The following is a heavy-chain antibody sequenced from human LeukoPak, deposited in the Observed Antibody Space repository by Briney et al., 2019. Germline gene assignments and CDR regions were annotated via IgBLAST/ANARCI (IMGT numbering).Heavy chain of an antibody. CDR3: ARGLVFPSIVVVPAAMRPYYYMDV. CDR1: GYTFTTYG. D-gene: IGHD2-2*01. CDR2: ISAYNGNT. J-gene: IGHJ6*03. Sequence: GASVKVSCKASGYTFTTYGISWVRQAPGQGLEWMGWISAYNGNTKSAQKLQGRVTMTRNTSISTAYMELSSLRSEDTAVYYCARGLVFPSIVVVPAAMRPYYYMDVWGKGTTVTISS. V-gene: IGHV1-18*01.